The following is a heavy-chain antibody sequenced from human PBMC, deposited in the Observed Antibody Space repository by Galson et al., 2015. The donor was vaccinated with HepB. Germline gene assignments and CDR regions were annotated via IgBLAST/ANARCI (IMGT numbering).Heavy chain of an antibody. CDR3: ARDSNIARYFDL. CDR1: GFTFSDHY. Sequence: SLRLSCAVSGFTFSDHYMDWVRQAPGKGLEWVGRTRNKANSYTTEYAASVKGRFTISRDDSKNSLYLQMNSLKTEDTAVYYCARDSNIARYFDLWGRGTLVTVSS. V-gene: IGHV3-72*01. J-gene: IGHJ2*01. CDR2: TRNKANSYTT. D-gene: IGHD2/OR15-2a*01.